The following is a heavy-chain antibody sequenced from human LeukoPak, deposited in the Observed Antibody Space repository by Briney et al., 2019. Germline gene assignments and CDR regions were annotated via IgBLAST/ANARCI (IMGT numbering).Heavy chain of an antibody. CDR2: INPNSGGT. V-gene: IGHV1-2*02. Sequence: ASVKVSCKASGYTFPRYNLHWVGQPPAQGLEWMGWINPNSGGTNFPQKFKGRVTMTRDTSISTGYMEVRRLRSDDTAVYYCARPSVVRGEGWFDPWGQGTLVTVSS. CDR3: ARPSVVRGEGWFDP. CDR1: GYTFPRYN. J-gene: IGHJ5*02. D-gene: IGHD3-10*01.